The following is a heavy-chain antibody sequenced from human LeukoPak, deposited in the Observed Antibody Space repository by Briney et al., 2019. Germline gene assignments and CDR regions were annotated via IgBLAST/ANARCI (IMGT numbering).Heavy chain of an antibody. CDR3: AGDCSSTSCYGGY. V-gene: IGHV3-23*01. D-gene: IGHD2-2*01. CDR2: ISGSGGST. J-gene: IGHJ4*02. Sequence: GGSLRLSCAASGFTFSSYAMSWVRQAPGKGLEWVSAISGSGGSTYYADSVKGRFTISRDNSKNTLYLQMNSLRAEGTAVYYCAGDCSSTSCYGGYWGQGTLVTVSS. CDR1: GFTFSSYA.